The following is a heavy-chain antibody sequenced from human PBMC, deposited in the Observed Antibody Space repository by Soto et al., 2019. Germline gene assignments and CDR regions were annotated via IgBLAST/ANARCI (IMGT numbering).Heavy chain of an antibody. Sequence: SETLSLTCTVSGGSISSGDYYWSWIRQPPGKGLEWIGYIYYSGSTYYNPSLKSRVTISVDTSKNQFSLKLSSVTAADTAVYYCAKDRVGVVGLNWGQGTLVTVSS. CDR1: GGSISSGDYY. V-gene: IGHV4-30-4*01. J-gene: IGHJ4*02. CDR2: IYYSGST. D-gene: IGHD2-15*01. CDR3: AKDRVGVVGLN.